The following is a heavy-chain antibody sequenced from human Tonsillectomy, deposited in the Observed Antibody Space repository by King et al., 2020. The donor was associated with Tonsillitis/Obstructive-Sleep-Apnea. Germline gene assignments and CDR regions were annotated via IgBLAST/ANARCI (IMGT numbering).Heavy chain of an antibody. CDR2: ISYSGST. V-gene: IGHV4-59*01. CDR1: GGSISSYY. D-gene: IGHD2-8*01. J-gene: IGHJ3*02. CDR3: ARGMLLGGGGDAFDI. Sequence: QLQESGPGLVKPSETLSLTCTVSGGSISSYYWSWIRQPPGKGLEWIGYISYSGSTNYNPSLKSRVTISVDTSKNQFSLKLSSVTAADTAVYYCARGMLLGGGGDAFDIWGQGTMVTASS.